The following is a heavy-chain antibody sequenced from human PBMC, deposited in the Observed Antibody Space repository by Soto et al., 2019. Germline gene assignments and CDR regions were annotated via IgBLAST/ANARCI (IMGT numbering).Heavy chain of an antibody. D-gene: IGHD6-6*01. Sequence: SETLSLTCTVSGGSISSYYWSWIRQPPGKGLEWIGYIYYSGSSNYNPSLKSRVTISVDTSKNQFSLKLSSVTAADTAVYYCARDGRRRIAARSPYGMDVWGQGTTVTVSS. J-gene: IGHJ6*02. CDR3: ARDGRRRIAARSPYGMDV. CDR2: IYYSGSS. CDR1: GGSISSYY. V-gene: IGHV4-59*01.